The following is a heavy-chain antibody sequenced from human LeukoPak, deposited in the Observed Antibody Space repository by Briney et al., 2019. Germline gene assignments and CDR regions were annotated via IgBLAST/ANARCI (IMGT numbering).Heavy chain of an antibody. CDR1: GGSISSSSYY. CDR2: IYYIGST. CDR3: ARTVGRIGAFDI. J-gene: IGHJ3*02. D-gene: IGHD1-26*01. V-gene: IGHV4-39*01. Sequence: DPSETLSLTCTVSGGSISSSSYYWGWIRQPQGKGLEWIGSIYYIGSTYYNPSLKSRVTISVDTSKNQFSLELSSVTAAGTAVYYCARTVGRIGAFDIWGQGTMVSVSS.